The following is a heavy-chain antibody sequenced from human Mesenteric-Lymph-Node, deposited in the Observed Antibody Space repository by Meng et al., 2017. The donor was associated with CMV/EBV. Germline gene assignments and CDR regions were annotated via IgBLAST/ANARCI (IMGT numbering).Heavy chain of an antibody. Sequence: GGSLRLSCAASGFTFSSYWMSWVRQAPGKGLEWVANIKQDGSEKYYVDSVKGRFTISRDNAKNSLYLQMNSLRAEDTAVYYCAKALGYCSSTSSGCGMDVWGQGTTVTVSS. CDR2: IKQDGSEK. D-gene: IGHD2-2*01. CDR3: AKALGYCSSTSSGCGMDV. CDR1: GFTFSSYW. V-gene: IGHV3-7*01. J-gene: IGHJ6*02.